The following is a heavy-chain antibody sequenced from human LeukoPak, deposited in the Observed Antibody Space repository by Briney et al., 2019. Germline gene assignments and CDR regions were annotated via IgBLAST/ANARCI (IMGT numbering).Heavy chain of an antibody. CDR3: ARSPDILTGEKFDY. Sequence: GASVKVSCKASGYTFTGYYMHWVRQAPGQGLEWMGWINLNSGGTNHAQNFQGRVTMTRDTSITTAYMELSRLRSDDTAVYYCARSPDILTGEKFDYWGQGTRVTVSS. CDR1: GYTFTGYY. V-gene: IGHV1-2*02. D-gene: IGHD3-9*01. J-gene: IGHJ4*02. CDR2: INLNSGGT.